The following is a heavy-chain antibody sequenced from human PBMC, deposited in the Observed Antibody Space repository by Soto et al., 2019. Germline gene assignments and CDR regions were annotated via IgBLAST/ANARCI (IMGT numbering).Heavy chain of an antibody. CDR2: IYYSGST. CDR3: AAGMSSGGPPAGWFDP. CDR1: GGSISSGGYY. Sequence: QVQLQESGPGLVKPSQTLSLTCTVSGGSISSGGYYWSWIRQHPGKGLEWIGYIYYSGSTYYNPSLKSRVTISVDTSKNQFSLKLSSVTAADTAVYYCAAGMSSGGPPAGWFDPWGQGTLVTVSS. J-gene: IGHJ5*02. V-gene: IGHV4-31*03. D-gene: IGHD2-15*01.